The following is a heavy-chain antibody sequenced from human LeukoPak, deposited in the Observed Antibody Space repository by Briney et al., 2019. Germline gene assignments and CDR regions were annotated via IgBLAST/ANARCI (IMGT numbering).Heavy chain of an antibody. CDR1: GDILSSNSAA. V-gene: IGHV6-1*01. Sequence: SQTLSLTCALSGDILSSNSAAWHWIRQSPSRGHEWLERTYYRSNMYNDYAVSVKIRKTINPDKSKNQSSLHLYAVTPEDTAVYYCARGGAQRWPFDYWGQGTLVTVTS. D-gene: IGHD4-23*01. CDR2: TYYRSNMYN. CDR3: ARGGAQRWPFDY. J-gene: IGHJ4*02.